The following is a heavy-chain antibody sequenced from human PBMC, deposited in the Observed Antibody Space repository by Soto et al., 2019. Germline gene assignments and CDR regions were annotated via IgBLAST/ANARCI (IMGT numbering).Heavy chain of an antibody. CDR1: GYSISSGYY. CDR3: ARAVVPAAIKTGLNP. Sequence: SETLSLTCAVSGYSISSGYYWGWIRQPPGKGLEGIGSIYHSGSTYYNPSLKSRVTISVDTSKNQFSLMLSPVTAADTAVYYFARAVVPAAIKTGLNPWGQGTLVTVSS. V-gene: IGHV4-38-2*01. CDR2: IYHSGST. D-gene: IGHD2-2*02. J-gene: IGHJ5*02.